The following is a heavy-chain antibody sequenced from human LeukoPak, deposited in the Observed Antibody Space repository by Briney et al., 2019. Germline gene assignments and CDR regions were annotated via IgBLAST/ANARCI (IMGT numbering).Heavy chain of an antibody. CDR3: ARPPSPFIRGYSYGFFDY. CDR2: IYPGDSDT. V-gene: IGHV5-51*01. J-gene: IGHJ4*02. D-gene: IGHD5-18*01. CDR1: GYSFTSYW. Sequence: GESLKISCKGSGYSFTSYWIGWVRQMPGKGLEWMGIIYPGDSDTRYSPSFQGQVTISADKSISTAYLQWSSLKASDTAMYYCARPPSPFIRGYSYGFFDYWGQGTLVTVSS.